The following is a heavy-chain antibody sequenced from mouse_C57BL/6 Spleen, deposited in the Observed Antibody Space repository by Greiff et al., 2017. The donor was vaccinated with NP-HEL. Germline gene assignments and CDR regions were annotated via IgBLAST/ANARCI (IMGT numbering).Heavy chain of an antibody. CDR1: GFTFSNYW. V-gene: IGHV6-3*01. CDR3: TGQHYYGSTYAMDY. Sequence: EVKLQESGGGLVQPGGSMKLSCVASGFTFSNYWMNWVRQSPEKGLEWVAQIRLKSDNYATHYAESVKGRFTISRDDSKSSVYLQMNNLRAEDTGIYYCTGQHYYGSTYAMDYWGQGTSVTVSS. J-gene: IGHJ4*01. CDR2: IRLKSDNYAT. D-gene: IGHD1-1*01.